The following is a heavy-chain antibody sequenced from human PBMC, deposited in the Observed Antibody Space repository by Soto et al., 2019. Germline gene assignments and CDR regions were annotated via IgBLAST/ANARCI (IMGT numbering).Heavy chain of an antibody. D-gene: IGHD2-15*01. J-gene: IGHJ4*02. CDR3: ARGGRGYCSGGSCYEFALDY. Sequence: SETLSLTCTVSGGSVSSGSYYWSWIRQPPGKGLEWIGYIYYSGSTNYNPSLKSRVTISVDTSKNQFSLKLSPVTAADTAVYYCARGGRGYCSGGSCYEFALDYWGQGTLVTVSS. CDR2: IYYSGST. V-gene: IGHV4-61*01. CDR1: GGSVSSGSYY.